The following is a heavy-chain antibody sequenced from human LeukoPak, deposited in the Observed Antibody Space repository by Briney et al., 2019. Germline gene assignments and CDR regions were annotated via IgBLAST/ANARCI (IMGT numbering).Heavy chain of an antibody. J-gene: IGHJ4*02. CDR2: IYPGDSDT. CDR3: ARHPLGASRAASPDS. V-gene: IGHV5-51*01. Sequence: GESLKISGKGSGYSITSCLIGWRRQMPGKGLEWMGIIYPGDSDTRYSPSFQGQVTISADKSISTAYLQWSSLKASDTAMYYCARHPLGASRAASPDSWGQGTLVTVSS. D-gene: IGHD1-26*01. CDR1: GYSITSCL.